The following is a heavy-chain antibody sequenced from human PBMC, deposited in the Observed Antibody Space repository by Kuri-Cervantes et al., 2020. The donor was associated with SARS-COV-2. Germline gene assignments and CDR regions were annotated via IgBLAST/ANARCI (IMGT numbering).Heavy chain of an antibody. CDR1: GFTFSSYA. CDR3: AKDFGTYYVSSGYLKY. CDR2: ISGSGGST. D-gene: IGHD3-22*01. J-gene: IGHJ1*01. Sequence: GESLKISCAASGFTFSSYAMSWVRQAPGKGLEWVSAISGSGGSTYYADSVKGRFTISRDNSKNTLYLQMNSLRAEDTAVYYCAKDFGTYYVSSGYLKYWGQGTLVTVSS. V-gene: IGHV3-23*01.